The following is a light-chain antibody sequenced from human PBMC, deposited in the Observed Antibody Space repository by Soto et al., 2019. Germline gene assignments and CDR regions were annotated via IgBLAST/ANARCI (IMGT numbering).Light chain of an antibody. CDR2: DAS. V-gene: IGKV1-5*01. J-gene: IGKJ2*01. CDR3: QQYSGYLYS. Sequence: DIPMTQSPSTLSASVGDTVTVTCRASHSISTWLAWYQQKPGKAPNLLIYDASNLESGVPSRFSGSGSGTEFTLTISGLQPDDFATYYCQQYSGYLYSFGQGTKLEIK. CDR1: HSISTW.